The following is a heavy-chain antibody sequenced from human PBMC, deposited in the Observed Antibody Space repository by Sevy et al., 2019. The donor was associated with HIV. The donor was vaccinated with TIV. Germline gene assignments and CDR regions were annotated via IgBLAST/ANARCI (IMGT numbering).Heavy chain of an antibody. V-gene: IGHV3-30*04. CDR3: ARDNTLDYGDSVYFDY. Sequence: GGSLRLSCAASGFTFSSYAMHWVRQAPGKGLEWVAVISYDGSNKYYADSVKGRFTISRDNSKNTLYLQMNSLRAEDTAVYYCARDNTLDYGDSVYFDYWGQGTLVTVSS. D-gene: IGHD4-17*01. CDR2: ISYDGSNK. J-gene: IGHJ4*02. CDR1: GFTFSSYA.